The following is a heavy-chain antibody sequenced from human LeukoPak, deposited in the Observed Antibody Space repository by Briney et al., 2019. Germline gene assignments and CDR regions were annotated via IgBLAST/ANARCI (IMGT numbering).Heavy chain of an antibody. CDR3: AKACWVSNADAVM. D-gene: IGHD1-1*01. CDR1: GFTFSSYA. Sequence: GGSLRLSCAASGFTFSSYAMSWVREAPARGLEWVSSLRGNGDTFYADSVKGRFTLSRDDSRNTVYLQLNKLRVEDTAVYYCAKACWVSNADAVMWGQGTVVTVSS. CDR2: LRGNGDT. J-gene: IGHJ4*02. V-gene: IGHV3-23*01.